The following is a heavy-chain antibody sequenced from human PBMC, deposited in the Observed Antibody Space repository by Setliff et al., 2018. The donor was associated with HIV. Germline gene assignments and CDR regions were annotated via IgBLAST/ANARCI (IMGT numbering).Heavy chain of an antibody. D-gene: IGHD1-26*01. CDR2: IYSSGNT. V-gene: IGHV4-61*02. Sequence: PSETLSLTCTVSGVSINSGNYYWGWIRQPAGKRLEWIGRIYSSGNTNYNPSLKSRVTISVDTSKNQFSLRLNSVTAADTAVYYCARASVGATGLYAFEIWGQGTMVTVSS. CDR1: GVSINSGNYY. CDR3: ARASVGATGLYAFEI. J-gene: IGHJ3*02.